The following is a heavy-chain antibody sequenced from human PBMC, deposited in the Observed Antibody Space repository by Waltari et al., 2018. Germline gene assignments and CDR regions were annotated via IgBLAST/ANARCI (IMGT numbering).Heavy chain of an antibody. CDR1: GFTFDQSA. Sequence: EVQLVESGGGSVQPGWSLRLSCAASGFTFDQSAMHWVRQVPGKGLEWVLGISWNSGSVDYADSVKGRFTISRDNAKNSVHLQMYNLRTEDTGLYYCAKDNEQWPHAFDHWGQGTPVTVSS. D-gene: IGHD6-19*01. CDR3: AKDNEQWPHAFDH. V-gene: IGHV3-9*01. J-gene: IGHJ4*02. CDR2: ISWNSGSV.